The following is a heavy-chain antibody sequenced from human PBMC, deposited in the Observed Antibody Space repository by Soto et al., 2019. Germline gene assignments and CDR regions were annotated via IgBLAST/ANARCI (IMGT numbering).Heavy chain of an antibody. V-gene: IGHV1-69*02. CDR1: GGTFSSYT. CDR3: AKGLSPHDAFDI. CDR2: IIPILGIA. J-gene: IGHJ3*02. Sequence: SLKLSCKSSGGTFSSYTISWVRQAPGQGLEWMGRIIPILGIANYAQKFQGRVTITADKSTSTAYMELSSLRSDDTAVYYCAKGLSPHDAFDIWGHGTMVTVS. D-gene: IGHD3-16*01.